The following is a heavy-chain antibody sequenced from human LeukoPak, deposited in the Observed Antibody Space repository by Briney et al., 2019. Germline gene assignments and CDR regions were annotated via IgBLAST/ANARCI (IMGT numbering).Heavy chain of an antibody. CDR3: ARDRSIAVDAFDI. Sequence: PSETLSLTCAVYGGSFSGYYWSWIRQPPGKGLEWIGEINHSGSTNYNPSLKSRVTISVDTSKNQFSLKLSSVTAADTAVYYCARDRSIAVDAFDIWGQGTMVTVSS. CDR1: GGSFSGYY. V-gene: IGHV4-34*01. J-gene: IGHJ3*02. CDR2: INHSGST. D-gene: IGHD6-19*01.